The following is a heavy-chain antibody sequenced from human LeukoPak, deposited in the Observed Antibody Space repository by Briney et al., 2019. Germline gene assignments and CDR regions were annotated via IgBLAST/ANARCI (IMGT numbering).Heavy chain of an antibody. CDR3: ARDHDAVGTTIDH. CDR1: GFTFSSYW. D-gene: IGHD1-14*01. Sequence: PGGSLRLSCAASGFTFSSYWMHWVRQAPGEGLVWVSRIKSDGSVTWYADSVKGRCTISRDNAKNKLYLQMNSLRDEDTAVYFCARDHDAVGTTIDHWGQGTLVTVSS. J-gene: IGHJ4*02. V-gene: IGHV3-74*01. CDR2: IKSDGSVT.